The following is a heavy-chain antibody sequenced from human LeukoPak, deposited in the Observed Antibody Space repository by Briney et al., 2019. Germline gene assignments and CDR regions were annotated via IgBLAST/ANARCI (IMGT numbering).Heavy chain of an antibody. Sequence: SETLSLTCTVSGGSISSYYWSWIRQPPGKGLEWIGYIYYSGSTNYNPSLKSRVTISVDTSKNQFSPKLSSVTAADTAVYYCARANSWYKVYYYYMDVWGKGTTVTVSS. CDR2: IYYSGST. CDR3: ARANSWYKVYYYYMDV. CDR1: GGSISSYY. V-gene: IGHV4-59*12. D-gene: IGHD6-13*01. J-gene: IGHJ6*03.